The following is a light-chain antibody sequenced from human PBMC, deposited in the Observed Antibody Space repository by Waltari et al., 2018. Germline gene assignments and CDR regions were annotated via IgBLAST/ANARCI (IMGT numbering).Light chain of an antibody. CDR3: SSFTSTTTLI. Sequence: QSALTQPASVSGSPGQSIAISCTGTSSDVGGYNSVSWYQQHPGKVPNLVIYDVSTRPSGVSNRLSGSKSGNTASLTISGLQADDEADYYCSSFTSTTTLIFGGGTKLTVL. CDR1: SSDVGGYNS. J-gene: IGLJ2*01. V-gene: IGLV2-14*03. CDR2: DVS.